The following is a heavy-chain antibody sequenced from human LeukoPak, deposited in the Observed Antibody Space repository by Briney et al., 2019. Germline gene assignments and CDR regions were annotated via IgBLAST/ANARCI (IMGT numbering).Heavy chain of an antibody. D-gene: IGHD1-1*01. CDR2: IYYSGST. J-gene: IGHJ4*02. CDR3: ARLGAGTTDY. Sequence: PSETLSLTCTVSGGSISSSSYYWGWIRQPPGKGLEWIGSIYYSGSTYYNPSLKSRVTISVDTSKNQFSLKLSSVTAADTAVYYCARLGAGTTDYRGQGTLVTVSS. CDR1: GGSISSSSYY. V-gene: IGHV4-39*01.